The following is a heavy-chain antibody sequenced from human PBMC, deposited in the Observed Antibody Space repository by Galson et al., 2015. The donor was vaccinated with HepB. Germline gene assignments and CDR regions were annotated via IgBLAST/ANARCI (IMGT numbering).Heavy chain of an antibody. J-gene: IGHJ5*02. CDR3: ARREIYGGNNWFDP. CDR1: GGSISSSSYY. D-gene: IGHD4-23*01. Sequence: SLTCTASGGSISSSSYYWGWIRQPPGKGLEWIGSIYYSGSTYYNPSLKSRVTISVDTSKNQFSLKLSSVTAADTAVYYCARREIYGGNNWFDPWGQGTLVTVSS. V-gene: IGHV4-39*01. CDR2: IYYSGST.